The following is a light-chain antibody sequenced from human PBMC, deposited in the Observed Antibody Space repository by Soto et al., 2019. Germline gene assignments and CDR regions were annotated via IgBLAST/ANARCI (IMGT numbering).Light chain of an antibody. CDR2: GAF. Sequence: EIVLTQSPGTLSLSPGDRATLSCRASQSVSSSYLAWYQQKPGQAPRLLIYGAFSRATGITDRFSGSGSGTDFTFTISTLEPEDFAVYYCQQYGRSPRTFGQGTKVEIK. CDR3: QQYGRSPRT. CDR1: QSVSSSY. J-gene: IGKJ1*01. V-gene: IGKV3-20*01.